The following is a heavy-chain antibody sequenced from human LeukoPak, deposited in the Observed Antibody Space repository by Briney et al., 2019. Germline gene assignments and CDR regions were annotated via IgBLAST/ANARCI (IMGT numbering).Heavy chain of an antibody. J-gene: IGHJ4*02. CDR3: ARDAVVVTAIPFDY. V-gene: IGHV1-18*01. D-gene: IGHD2-21*02. Sequence: ASVKVSCKASGYTFTCYGISRVRQAPGQGLEWMGWISAYNGNTDYAQKLQGRVTMTTDTSTRTAYMELRSLRSDDTAVYYCARDAVVVTAIPFDYWGQGTLVTVSS. CDR1: GYTFTCYG. CDR2: ISAYNGNT.